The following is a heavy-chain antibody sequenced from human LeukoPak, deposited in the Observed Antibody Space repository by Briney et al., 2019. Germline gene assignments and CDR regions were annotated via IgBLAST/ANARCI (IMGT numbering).Heavy chain of an antibody. CDR2: ISSSSSTI. V-gene: IGHV3-48*01. CDR3: AIGIGGSGSYYPATG. Sequence: GGSLRLSCAASGLTFSSYSMNWVRQAPGKGLEWVSYISSSSSTIYYADSVKGRFTISRDNAKNSLYLQMNSLRAEDTAVYYCAIGIGGSGSYYPATGWGQGTLVTVSS. J-gene: IGHJ4*02. D-gene: IGHD3-10*01. CDR1: GLTFSSYS.